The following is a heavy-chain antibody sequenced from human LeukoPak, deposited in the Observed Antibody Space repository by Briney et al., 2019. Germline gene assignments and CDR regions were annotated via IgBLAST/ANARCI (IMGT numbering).Heavy chain of an antibody. CDR1: GFTFSSYS. D-gene: IGHD3-10*01. Sequence: GGSLRLSCAASGFTFSSYSMNWVRQAPGKGLEWVSSISSSSSYIYYADSVKGRFTISRDNAKNSLYLQMNSLRAEDTAVYYCARAGTQYGSGSYCSYFDYWGQGTLVTVSS. J-gene: IGHJ4*02. CDR2: ISSSSSYI. CDR3: ARAGTQYGSGSYCSYFDY. V-gene: IGHV3-21*01.